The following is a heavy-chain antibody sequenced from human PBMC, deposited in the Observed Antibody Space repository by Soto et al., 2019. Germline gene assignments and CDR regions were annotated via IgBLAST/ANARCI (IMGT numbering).Heavy chain of an antibody. J-gene: IGHJ6*02. CDR1: GYTFTSYG. V-gene: IGHV1-18*01. D-gene: IGHD3-10*01. CDR2: ISAYNGNT. CDR3: ARRGRWFGELQAYYYYGMDV. Sequence: QVQLVQSGAEVKKPGASVKVSCKASGYTFTSYGISWVRQAPGQGLEWMGWISAYNGNTNYAQKLQGRVTMTTDTSTSTAYMELSSLRSDDTAVYYCARRGRWFGELQAYYYYGMDVWGQGTTVTVSS.